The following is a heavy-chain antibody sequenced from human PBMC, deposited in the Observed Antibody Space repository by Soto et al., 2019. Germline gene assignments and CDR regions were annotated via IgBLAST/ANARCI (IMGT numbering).Heavy chain of an antibody. CDR3: ARDTGGIAAAGGFDY. CDR1: GGSISSGGYY. J-gene: IGHJ4*02. Sequence: QVQLQESGPGLVKPSQTLSLTCTVSGGSISSGGYYWSWIRQHPGKGLEWIGYIYYSGSTYYNPCLKSRVTISVDTSKNQFSLKLSSVTAADTAVYYCARDTGGIAAAGGFDYWGQGTLVTVSS. V-gene: IGHV4-31*03. CDR2: IYYSGST. D-gene: IGHD6-13*01.